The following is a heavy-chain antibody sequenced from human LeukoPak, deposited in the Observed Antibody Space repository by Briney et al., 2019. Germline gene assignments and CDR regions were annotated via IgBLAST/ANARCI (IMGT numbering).Heavy chain of an antibody. D-gene: IGHD3/OR15-3a*01. J-gene: IGHJ5*02. V-gene: IGHV3-23*01. CDR1: GFTFSSYG. Sequence: GGSLRLSCAASGFTFSSYGMSWVRQAPGKGLEWMSAMSGSGGSTYYADSVKGRFTISRDNSKNTLYLQMNSLRAEDTAVYYCAKNQAGYYTNWFDPWGQGTLVTVSS. CDR2: MSGSGGST. CDR3: AKNQAGYYTNWFDP.